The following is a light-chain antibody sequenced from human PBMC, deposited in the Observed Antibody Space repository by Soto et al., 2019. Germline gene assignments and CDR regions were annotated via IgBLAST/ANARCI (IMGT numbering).Light chain of an antibody. CDR3: QSYDSSRSVVV. J-gene: IGLJ2*01. Sequence: QSVLTQLPSVSGAPGQRVTISCTGSSSNIGAGYDVHWYQQLPGTAPKLLIYGNSNRPSGVPDRFSGSKSGTSASLAITGLQAEDEADYYCQSYDSSRSVVVFGGGTQLTVL. CDR1: SSNIGAGYD. V-gene: IGLV1-40*01. CDR2: GNS.